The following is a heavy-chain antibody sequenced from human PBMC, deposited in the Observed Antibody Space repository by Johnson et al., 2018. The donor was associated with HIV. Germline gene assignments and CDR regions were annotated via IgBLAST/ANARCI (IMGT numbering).Heavy chain of an antibody. Sequence: VTLVESGGGLVQPGGSLRLSCAASGFTFDDYGMSWVRQAPGKGLEWVSGIYWNGGCTGYADSVKGRFTISRDNSGNTLYLQMDSLRVEDTAVYYCASTRLGAFDIWGQGTMVTVSS. CDR3: ASTRLGAFDI. D-gene: IGHD6-6*01. V-gene: IGHV3-20*04. CDR2: IYWNGGCT. J-gene: IGHJ3*02. CDR1: GFTFDDYG.